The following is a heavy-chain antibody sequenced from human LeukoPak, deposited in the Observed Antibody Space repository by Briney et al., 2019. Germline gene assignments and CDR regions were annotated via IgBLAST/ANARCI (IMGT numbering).Heavy chain of an antibody. CDR1: GFTVSSNY. CDR2: IYSGGST. CDR3: ARDDSSDAFDI. Sequence: GGSLRLSCAASGFTVSSNYMSWVRQAPGKGLEWVSVIYSGGSTYYSESVTGRLTISRDNSKNTLYLQMNSLRAEDTAVYYCARDDSSDAFDIWGQGTMVTVSS. J-gene: IGHJ3*02. D-gene: IGHD3-22*01. V-gene: IGHV3-53*01.